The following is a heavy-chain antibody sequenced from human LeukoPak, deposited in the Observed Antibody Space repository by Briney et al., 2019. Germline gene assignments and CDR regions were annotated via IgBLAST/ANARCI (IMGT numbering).Heavy chain of an antibody. CDR1: LGSHW. J-gene: IGHJ4*02. V-gene: IGHV3-7*01. CDR3: TRDQT. Sequence: GGSLRLSCVGALGSHWMGWVRQAPGKGLEWVANIKEDGSQKYYMDSVKGRFTISRDNAKSSLFLQMNNLRVEDTAIYYCTRDQTWGQGTLVTVSS. CDR2: IKEDGSQK.